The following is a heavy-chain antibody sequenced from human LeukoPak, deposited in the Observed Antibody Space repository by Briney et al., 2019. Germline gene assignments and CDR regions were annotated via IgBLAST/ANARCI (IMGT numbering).Heavy chain of an antibody. V-gene: IGHV3-20*04. CDR2: INWNGGST. J-gene: IGHJ5*02. CDR3: ARAVGGSSLGS. D-gene: IGHD6-13*01. Sequence: GGSLRLSCAASGFTFDDYGRSWVRQAPGKGLEWVSGINWNGGSTGYADSVKGRFTISRDNAKDSLYLQMNSLRAEDTALYYCARAVGGSSLGSWGQGTLVTVSS. CDR1: GFTFDDYG.